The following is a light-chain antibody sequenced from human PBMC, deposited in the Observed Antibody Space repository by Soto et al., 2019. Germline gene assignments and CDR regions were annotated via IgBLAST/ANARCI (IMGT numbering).Light chain of an antibody. V-gene: IGKV3-20*01. CDR3: QHYVSPPIT. CDR1: QSVTSNN. CDR2: GAS. Sequence: EIVLTQSPGTLSLSPGERATLSCRASQSVTSNNLAWYQQKPGQAPRLLIYGASSRATGIPDRFSGSGSGKAFTLTISRREPEDFAVYYCQHYVSPPITFGQGPRLEIK. J-gene: IGKJ5*01.